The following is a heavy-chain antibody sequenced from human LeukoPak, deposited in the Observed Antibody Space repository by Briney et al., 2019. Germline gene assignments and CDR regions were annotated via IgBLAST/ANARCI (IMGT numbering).Heavy chain of an antibody. V-gene: IGHV3-30*04. Sequence: LGRSLRLSCAASGFTFSIYPIHWVRQAPGKGLEWVAGISYDGSNEYYADSVKGRFSISRDSSKNMLYLHMNSLRGDDSAVYYCAREKYEGSTHFDYWAREPWSPSPQ. CDR2: ISYDGSNE. CDR1: GFTFSIYP. J-gene: IGHJ4*02. D-gene: IGHD2-2*01. CDR3: AREKYEGSTHFDY.